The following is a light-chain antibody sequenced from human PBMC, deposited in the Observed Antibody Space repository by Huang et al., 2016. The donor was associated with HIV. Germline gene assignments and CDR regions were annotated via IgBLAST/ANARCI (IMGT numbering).Light chain of an antibody. CDR3: QQRRNWPPYT. Sequence: EVVLTQSPATLSLSPGERATLSCRASQGVSSSFAWYQQKPGQAPRLLIFAASVRAPCIPARFSGSASGTDFPLTISRLEPEDFAVYYCQQRRNWPPYTFGQGTKLEIK. J-gene: IGKJ2*01. CDR1: QGVSSS. CDR2: AAS. V-gene: IGKV3-11*01.